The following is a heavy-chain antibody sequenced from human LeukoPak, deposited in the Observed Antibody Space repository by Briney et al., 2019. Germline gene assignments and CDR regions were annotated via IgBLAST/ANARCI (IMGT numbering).Heavy chain of an antibody. CDR1: GFTFSDHY. V-gene: IGHV3-11*01. CDR3: ARDWVAVAGRGFDY. Sequence: PGGSLRLSCAVSGFTFSDHYVSWIRQAPGKGLEWVSYISNSGETTYYAGSVEGRFAISRNNDRNSLYLQMNSLRAEDTAVYYCARDWVAVAGRGFDYWGPGTLVTVSS. J-gene: IGHJ4*02. D-gene: IGHD6-19*01. CDR2: ISNSGETT.